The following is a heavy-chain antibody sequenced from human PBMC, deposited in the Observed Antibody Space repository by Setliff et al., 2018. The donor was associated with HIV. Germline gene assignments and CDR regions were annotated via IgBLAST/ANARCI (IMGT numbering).Heavy chain of an antibody. CDR3: ARTYCSNLSCYDDY. Sequence: PGGSLRLSCAASGFTFSDFWMYGVRQAPGKGLEWVANISPEGNKKYYVGSVKGRFTSSRDNAKSSLFLQMSGLRPEDTAVYYCARTYCSNLSCYDDYWGQGTLVTVSS. D-gene: IGHD2-2*01. V-gene: IGHV3-7*03. J-gene: IGHJ4*02. CDR1: GFTFSDFW. CDR2: ISPEGNKK.